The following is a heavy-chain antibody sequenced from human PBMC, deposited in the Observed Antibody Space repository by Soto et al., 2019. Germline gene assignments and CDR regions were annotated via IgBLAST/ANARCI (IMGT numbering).Heavy chain of an antibody. D-gene: IGHD5-18*01. CDR1: GGSISSGDYY. Sequence: QVQLQESGPGLVKPSQTLSLTYTVSGGSISSGDYYWIWIRQHPGKGLEWIGYIYYSGSTYYNPSLKSRVTISVDTSKNQFSLKLSSVTAADTAVYYCAMADTFYGLDVWGQGTTVTVSS. V-gene: IGHV4-31*03. J-gene: IGHJ6*02. CDR2: IYYSGST. CDR3: AMADTFYGLDV.